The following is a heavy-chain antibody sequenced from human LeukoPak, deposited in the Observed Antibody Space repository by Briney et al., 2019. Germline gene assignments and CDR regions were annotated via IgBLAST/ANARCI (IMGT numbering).Heavy chain of an antibody. Sequence: VASVKVSCKASGGTFSSYAISWVRQAPGQGLEWMGGIIPIFGTANYAQKFQGRVTITTDESTSTAYMELSSLRSEDTAVYYCARSVAARELIDYYYYMDVWGKGTTVTVSS. D-gene: IGHD6-6*01. V-gene: IGHV1-69*05. CDR3: ARSVAARELIDYYYYMDV. CDR2: IIPIFGTA. CDR1: GGTFSSYA. J-gene: IGHJ6*03.